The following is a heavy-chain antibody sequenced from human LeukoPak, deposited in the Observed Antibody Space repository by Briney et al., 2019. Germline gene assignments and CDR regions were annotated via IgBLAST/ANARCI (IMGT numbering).Heavy chain of an antibody. CDR3: AKVWSEGGYNSVGRRDWFDP. D-gene: IGHD5-24*01. CDR2: ISGSGGST. V-gene: IGHV3-23*01. CDR1: GFIFSSYA. J-gene: IGHJ5*02. Sequence: GSLRLSCAASGFIFSSYAMSWVRQAPGKGLEWVSAISGSGGSTYYADSVKGRFTISRDNSKNTLYLQMNSLRAEDTAVYYCAKVWSEGGYNSVGRRDWFDPWGQGTLVTVSS.